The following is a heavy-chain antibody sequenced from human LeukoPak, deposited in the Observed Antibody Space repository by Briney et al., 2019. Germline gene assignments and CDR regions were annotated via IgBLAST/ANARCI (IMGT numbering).Heavy chain of an antibody. Sequence: GASVEVSCKASGYTFTSYGISWVRQAPGQGLEWMGWINPNSGGTNYAQKFQGRVTMTRDTSISTAYMELSRLRSDDTAVYYCARVGVVPAAMEIGYWGQGTLVTVSS. V-gene: IGHV1-2*02. CDR2: INPNSGGT. D-gene: IGHD2-2*01. CDR1: GYTFTSYG. J-gene: IGHJ4*02. CDR3: ARVGVVPAAMEIGY.